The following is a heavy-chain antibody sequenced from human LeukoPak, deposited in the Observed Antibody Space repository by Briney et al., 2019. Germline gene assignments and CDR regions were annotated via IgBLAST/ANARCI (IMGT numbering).Heavy chain of an antibody. V-gene: IGHV1-24*01. Sequence: ASVKVSCKVSGYTLTELSMHWVRQAPGKGLEWMGGFDPEEGETIYAQKFQGRVTMTEETFADTACMELSSLRSEDTAVYYCARGTGWFDPWGQGTLVTVSS. J-gene: IGHJ5*02. CDR1: GYTLTELS. CDR3: ARGTGWFDP. CDR2: FDPEEGET.